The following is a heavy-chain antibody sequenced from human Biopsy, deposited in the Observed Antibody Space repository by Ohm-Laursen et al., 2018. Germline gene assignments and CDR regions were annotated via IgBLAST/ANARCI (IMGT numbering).Heavy chain of an antibody. V-gene: IGHV4-59*08. Sequence: TLSLTCTVSGGSISRSSWSWIRQAPGRGLEWVGYISYSGSTSNNPSLKSRITISVDTSKNQISLKVTSVTAADTAVYYCAKHGSGWTGDDALHIWGQGTMATVSS. CDR1: GGSISRSS. D-gene: IGHD6-19*01. J-gene: IGHJ3*02. CDR3: AKHGSGWTGDDALHI. CDR2: ISYSGST.